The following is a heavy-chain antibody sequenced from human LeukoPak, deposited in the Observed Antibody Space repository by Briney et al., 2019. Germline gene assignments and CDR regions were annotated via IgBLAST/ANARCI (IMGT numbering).Heavy chain of an antibody. CDR1: GYTFTSYG. D-gene: IGHD6-13*01. CDR3: ARDPRIAAAALFDY. V-gene: IGHV1-18*01. J-gene: IGHJ4*02. Sequence: VASVKVSCKASGYTFTSYGISWVRQAPGQGLEWMGWISAYNGNTNYAQKLQGRVTMTTDTSTSTAYIELRSLRSDDTAVYYCARDPRIAAAALFDYWGQGTLVTVSS. CDR2: ISAYNGNT.